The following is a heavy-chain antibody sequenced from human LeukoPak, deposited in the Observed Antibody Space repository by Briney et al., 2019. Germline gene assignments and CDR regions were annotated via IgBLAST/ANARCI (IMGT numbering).Heavy chain of an antibody. J-gene: IGHJ4*02. Sequence: SETLSLTCIVSGGSISSGSHYWGWIRQPPGKGLEWTGSMHYSGITYYNPSLTSRVTISVDTSKNQFSLRLTSVTAADTAVYYCARYPYSDSGVWQAFDDWGPGTLVTVSS. D-gene: IGHD5-12*01. CDR3: ARYPYSDSGVWQAFDD. CDR2: MHYSGIT. CDR1: GGSISSGSHY. V-gene: IGHV4-39*01.